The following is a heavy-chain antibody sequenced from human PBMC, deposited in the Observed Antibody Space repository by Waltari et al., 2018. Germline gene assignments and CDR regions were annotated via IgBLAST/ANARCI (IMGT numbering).Heavy chain of an antibody. D-gene: IGHD2-2*02. CDR1: GDSISSADYY. J-gene: IGHJ6*03. CDR3: ARAVYCTSSSCYTPDYYMDV. Sequence: QVQLQESGPGLVKPSQTLSLTCIVSGDSISSADYYWTWIRQSPGKGLEWIGYIYYSGSTYYSPPLQSRLTISVDTSKNQFSLRLRSVTAADTAVYYCARAVYCTSSSCYTPDYYMDVWGKGATVTVSS. V-gene: IGHV4-30-4*08. CDR2: IYYSGST.